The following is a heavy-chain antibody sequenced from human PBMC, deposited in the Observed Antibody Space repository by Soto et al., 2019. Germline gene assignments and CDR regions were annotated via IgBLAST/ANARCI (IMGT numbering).Heavy chain of an antibody. CDR2: ISGSGGST. D-gene: IGHD5-18*01. CDR3: AKGIQLSHMAVDWFDP. Sequence: GGSLRLSCAASGFTFSSYAMGWVRQAPGKGLEWVSAISGSGGSTYYADSVKGRFTISRDNSKNTLYLQMNSLRAEDTAVYYCAKGIQLSHMAVDWFDPWGQGTLVTVSS. CDR1: GFTFSSYA. V-gene: IGHV3-23*01. J-gene: IGHJ5*02.